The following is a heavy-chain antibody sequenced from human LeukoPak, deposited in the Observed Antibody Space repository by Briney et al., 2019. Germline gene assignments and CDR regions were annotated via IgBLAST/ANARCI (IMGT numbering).Heavy chain of an antibody. Sequence: ASVKVSCKASGYTFTSYGISWVRHAPGQGLEWMGWISAYNGNTNYAQKLQGRVTMTTDTSTSTAYMELRSLRSDDTAVYYCARDYDYVWGSYRSAGSDAFDIWGQGTMVTVSS. D-gene: IGHD3-16*02. CDR2: ISAYNGNT. CDR1: GYTFTSYG. V-gene: IGHV1-18*01. CDR3: ARDYDYVWGSYRSAGSDAFDI. J-gene: IGHJ3*02.